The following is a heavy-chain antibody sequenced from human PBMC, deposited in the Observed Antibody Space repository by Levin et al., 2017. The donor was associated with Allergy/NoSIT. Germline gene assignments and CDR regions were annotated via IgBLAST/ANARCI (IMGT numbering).Heavy chain of an antibody. Sequence: MTSETLSLTCAIYGGSFRGYYWSWIRQPPGKGLEWIGEITHSGSTNYNPSLKSRVTISIDTSKNQFSLKLRSVTAAATALSYCAMSGWHYCSTTSCDWLPSWGDRWGQGDLVTVSS. J-gene: IGHJ1*01. CDR2: ITHSGST. D-gene: IGHD2-2*01. CDR3: AMSGWHYCSTTSCDWLPSWGDR. CDR1: GGSFRGYY. V-gene: IGHV4-34*01.